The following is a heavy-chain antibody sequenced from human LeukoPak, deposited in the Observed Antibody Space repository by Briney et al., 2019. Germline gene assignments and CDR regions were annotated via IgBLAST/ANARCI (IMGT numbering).Heavy chain of an antibody. CDR2: IYYSGST. CDR1: GGSISSYY. CDR3: ASPRVYSGSYYPFDY. Sequence: SETLSHTCTVSGGSISSYYWSWIRQPPGKGLEWIGYIYYSGSTNYNPSLKSRVTISVDTSKNQFSLKLSSVTAADTAVYYCASPRVYSGSYYPFDYWGQGTLVTVSS. D-gene: IGHD1-26*01. V-gene: IGHV4-59*08. J-gene: IGHJ4*02.